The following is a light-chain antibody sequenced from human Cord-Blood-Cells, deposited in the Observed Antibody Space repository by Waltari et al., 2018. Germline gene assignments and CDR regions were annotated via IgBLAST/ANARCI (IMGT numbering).Light chain of an antibody. J-gene: IGLJ3*02. CDR3: CSYAGSYTWV. CDR2: DVS. Sequence: QSALTQPRSVSGSPGQSVTISCTGTSSDVGGYNYVSCYQKHPGKAPKLMIYDVSKRPSGVPDRFSGSKSGNTASLTISGLQAEDEADYYCCSYAGSYTWVFGGGTKLAVL. V-gene: IGLV2-11*01. CDR1: SSDVGGYNY.